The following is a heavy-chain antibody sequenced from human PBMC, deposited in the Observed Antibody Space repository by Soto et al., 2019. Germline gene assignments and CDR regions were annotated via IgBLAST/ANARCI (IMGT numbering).Heavy chain of an antibody. CDR2: IKSITDGGTT. D-gene: IGHD2-15*01. CDR1: VVTWINAW. CDR3: TTDSEDIVVVQPHFGMEV. J-gene: IGHJ6*01. V-gene: IGHV3-15*01. Sequence: NPWWSXRLSCSASVVTWINAWMTLFRHAPGKGLEWVGRIKSITDGGTTDYAAPVKVRFTISRDDSKETLYLQMNKMRTEDTAVYHCTTDSEDIVVVQPHFGMEVWGQGPT.